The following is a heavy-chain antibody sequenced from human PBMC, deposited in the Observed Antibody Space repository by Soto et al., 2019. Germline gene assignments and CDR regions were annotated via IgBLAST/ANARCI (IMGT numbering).Heavy chain of an antibody. V-gene: IGHV4-59*11. J-gene: IGHJ5*02. CDR1: GGAINSHY. CDR3: ARVTWFGDPLMRWFDP. CDR2: IYHSGGT. Sequence: SETLSLTCIVSGGAINSHYWSWIRQPPGKGLEWIGHIYHSGGTNYNPSLRSRVTISIDKSKNQFSLKLNSVTAADTAVYYCARVTWFGDPLMRWFDPWGQGSPVTVS. D-gene: IGHD3-10*01.